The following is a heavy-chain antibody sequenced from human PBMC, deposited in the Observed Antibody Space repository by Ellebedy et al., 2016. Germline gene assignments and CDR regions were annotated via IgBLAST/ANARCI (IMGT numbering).Heavy chain of an antibody. CDR3: SRFSPSSSYSGYYFDY. D-gene: IGHD3-16*01. V-gene: IGHV3-11*01. CDR2: ISGSSRTM. CDR1: GFSFSDYY. J-gene: IGHJ4*02. Sequence: GESLKISCAASGFSFSDYYMNWIRQAPGKGLEWLSSISGSSRTMYYADSVRGRFIISRDNAKNALYLEINSLRADDTAVYYCSRFSPSSSYSGYYFDYWGQGALVTVSS.